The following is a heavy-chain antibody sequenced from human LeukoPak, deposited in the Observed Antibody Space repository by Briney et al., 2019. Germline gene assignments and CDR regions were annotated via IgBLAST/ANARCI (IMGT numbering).Heavy chain of an antibody. J-gene: IGHJ4*02. Sequence: SDTLSLTRTVPGGSISRYYCSWIRQPPGKGLDWLGYIYSSGSTIYNPSLKSRVTISVDTSKNQISLKVTSVTAADTAVYYCVRGARYAGDYWGQGSLVTVSS. D-gene: IGHD2-2*01. CDR2: IYSSGST. CDR1: GGSISRYY. V-gene: IGHV4-59*01. CDR3: VRGARYAGDY.